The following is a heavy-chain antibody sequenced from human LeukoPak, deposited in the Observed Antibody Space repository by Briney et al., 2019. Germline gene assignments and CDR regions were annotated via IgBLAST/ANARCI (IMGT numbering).Heavy chain of an antibody. D-gene: IGHD2-15*01. CDR1: GFTFSTYW. V-gene: IGHV3-7*03. CDR3: AREGSGLDY. J-gene: IGHJ4*02. CDR2: IKEDGSEK. Sequence: GGSLRLSCAASGFTFSTYWMNRVRQAPGKGLEWVAKIKEDGSEKFYVDSVRGRFTISRDNAKNSLYLQMNTLRAEDTAVYYCAREGSGLDYWGQGTLVTVSS.